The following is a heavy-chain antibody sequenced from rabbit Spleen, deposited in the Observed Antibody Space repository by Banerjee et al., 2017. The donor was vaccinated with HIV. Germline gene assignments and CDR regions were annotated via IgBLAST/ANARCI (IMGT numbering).Heavy chain of an antibody. D-gene: IGHD6-1*01. J-gene: IGHJ4*01. V-gene: IGHV1S39*01. CDR1: GFDFSSYG. Sequence: QEQLVESGGGLIQPGGSLKLSCKASGFDFSSYGMSWVRQAPGKGLEWIGYIDLVFGTTYYASWAKGRFTISKASATTVTLQMTSLTAADTATYFCARGGYTYGYGFYPYPTGKFNLWGPGTLVTVS. CDR3: ARGGYTYGYGFYPYPTGKFNL. CDR2: IDLVFGTT.